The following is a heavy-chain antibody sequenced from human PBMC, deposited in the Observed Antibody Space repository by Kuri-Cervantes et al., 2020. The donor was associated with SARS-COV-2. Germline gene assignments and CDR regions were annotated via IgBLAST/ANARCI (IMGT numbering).Heavy chain of an antibody. J-gene: IGHJ4*02. CDR2: IYYSGST. V-gene: IGHV4-59*11. CDR1: GGSISSHY. D-gene: IGHD4-23*01. Sequence: SETLSLTCTVSGGSISSHYWSWIRQPPGKGLEWIGYIYYSGSTNYNPSLKSRVTISVDTSKNQFSLKLSSVTAADTAVYYCARDLGGSNYGGGDYWGQGTLVTVSS. CDR3: ARDLGGSNYGGGDY.